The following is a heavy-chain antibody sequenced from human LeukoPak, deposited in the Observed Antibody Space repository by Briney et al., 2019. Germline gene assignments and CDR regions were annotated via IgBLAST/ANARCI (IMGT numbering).Heavy chain of an antibody. J-gene: IGHJ3*02. CDR1: GVSISSNNYY. D-gene: IGHD1-26*01. CDR3: AGHSYSGTYYSAFDI. V-gene: IGHV4-39*01. Sequence: SETLSLTCTVSGVSISSNNYYWGWIPQPPGKGLEWIGSIYYSGSTYYNPSLKSRVTISVDTSKNQFSLKLRSVTAADTAVYYCAGHSYSGTYYSAFDIWGQGTMVTVSS. CDR2: IYYSGST.